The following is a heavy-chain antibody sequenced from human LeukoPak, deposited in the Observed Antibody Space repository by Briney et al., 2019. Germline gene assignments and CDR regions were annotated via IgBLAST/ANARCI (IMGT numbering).Heavy chain of an antibody. CDR1: GYTFTNYG. V-gene: IGHV1-18*01. Sequence: ASVKVCCKASGYTFTNYGISWVRQAPGQGVEWMGWISAYNGNTNYVQKFQGRVTMTTDTSTSTAYMELRSLRSDDTAVYFCARGVTIFGAVIQAFDHWGQGTLVTVSS. CDR2: ISAYNGNT. J-gene: IGHJ4*02. CDR3: ARGVTIFGAVIQAFDH. D-gene: IGHD3-3*01.